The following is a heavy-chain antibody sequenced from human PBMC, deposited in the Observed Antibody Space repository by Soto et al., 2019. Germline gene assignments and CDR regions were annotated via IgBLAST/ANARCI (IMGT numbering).Heavy chain of an antibody. CDR1: GGSIRSYY. J-gene: IGHJ4*02. D-gene: IGHD3-10*01. Sequence: SETLSLTCTVSGGSIRSYYWSWFRQPPGKGLEWIGYIYYSGSTNYNPSLKSRVTISVDTSKNQFSLKLNSMTAADTAVYYCARHNYGSGSTYFDYWGQGTLVTVSS. CDR3: ARHNYGSGSTYFDY. CDR2: IYYSGST. V-gene: IGHV4-59*08.